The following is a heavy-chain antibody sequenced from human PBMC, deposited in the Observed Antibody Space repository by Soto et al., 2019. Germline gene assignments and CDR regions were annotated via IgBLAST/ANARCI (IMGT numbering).Heavy chain of an antibody. J-gene: IGHJ6*02. Sequence: LRLSCAASGFTFSSYSMNWVRQAPGKGLEWVSSISSSSSYIYYADSVKGRFTISRDNAKNSLYLQMNSLRAEDTAVYYCARVGDEGGYYDYYVMDVWGQGTTATVSS. CDR3: ARVGDEGGYYDYYVMDV. CDR2: ISSSSSYI. D-gene: IGHD1-26*01. CDR1: GFTFSSYS. V-gene: IGHV3-21*01.